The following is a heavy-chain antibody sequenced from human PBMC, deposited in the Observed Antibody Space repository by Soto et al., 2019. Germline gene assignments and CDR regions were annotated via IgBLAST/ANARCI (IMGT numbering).Heavy chain of an antibody. Sequence: QVQLQESGPGLVKPSETLSLTCTVSGGSISSYYWSWIRQPPGKGLEWIGYIYYSGSTNYNPSLKSRVTISVDTSTNQFSLKLSSVTAADTAVYYCARARIAAADSFDYWGQGTLVTVSS. CDR2: IYYSGST. CDR3: ARARIAAADSFDY. V-gene: IGHV4-59*01. D-gene: IGHD6-13*01. J-gene: IGHJ4*02. CDR1: GGSISSYY.